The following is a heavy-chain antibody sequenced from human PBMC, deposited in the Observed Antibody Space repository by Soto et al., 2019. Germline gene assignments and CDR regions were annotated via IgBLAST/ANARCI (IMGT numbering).Heavy chain of an antibody. V-gene: IGHV2-5*02. J-gene: IGHJ6*03. D-gene: IGHD3-10*01. Sequence: QITLKESGPTLVKPTQTLTLTCTFSGFSLTTRGVGVGWIRQPPGKALEWLALIYWDDDKRYSPSLKSRLTITKDTSKNQVVVTLTNMDPVDTATYYCAHVPGSGQLLYSYYYYMDVWGKGATVAVS. CDR3: AHVPGSGQLLYSYYYYMDV. CDR1: GFSLTTRGVG. CDR2: IYWDDDK.